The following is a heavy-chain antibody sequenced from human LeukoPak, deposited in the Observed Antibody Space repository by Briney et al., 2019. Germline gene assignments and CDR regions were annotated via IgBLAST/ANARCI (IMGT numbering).Heavy chain of an antibody. D-gene: IGHD2-2*01. J-gene: IGHJ1*01. Sequence: ASVKVSCKVSGYTLTELSMHWVRQAPGKGLEWMGGFDPEDGETIYAQKFQGRVTMTEDTSTDTAYMELSSLRSGDTAVYYCATGCSSTSCYSLLVQHWGQGTLVTVSS. CDR1: GYTLTELS. CDR2: FDPEDGET. CDR3: ATGCSSTSCYSLLVQH. V-gene: IGHV1-24*01.